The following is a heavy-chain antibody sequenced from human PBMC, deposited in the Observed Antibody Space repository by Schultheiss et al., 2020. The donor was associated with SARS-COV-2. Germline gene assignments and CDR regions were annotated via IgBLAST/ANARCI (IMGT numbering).Heavy chain of an antibody. V-gene: IGHV3-48*02. CDR3: ARDLRVGSGWTGQAIQH. CDR2: ISSSSSTI. J-gene: IGHJ1*01. CDR1: GFTFSSYN. D-gene: IGHD6-19*01. Sequence: GGSLRLSCAASGFTFSSYNMNWVRQAPGKGLEWVSYISSSSSTIYYGDSVKGRFTISRDNAKNSLYLQMNSLRDEDTAVYYCARDLRVGSGWTGQAIQHWGQGTVVTVSS.